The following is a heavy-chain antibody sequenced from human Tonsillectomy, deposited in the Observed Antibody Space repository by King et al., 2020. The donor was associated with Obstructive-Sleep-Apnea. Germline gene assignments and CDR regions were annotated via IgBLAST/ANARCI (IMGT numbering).Heavy chain of an antibody. J-gene: IGHJ5*02. CDR3: ARSPITMIWGDITLNWFDP. D-gene: IGHD3-10*01. CDR1: GDSMSSGGYS. Sequence: VQLQESGPGLVKPSQTLSLTCTVSGDSMSSGGYSWSWIRQPPGKGREWIGYISYSGSTYCNPSLKSRVTISGDTSKNHFSLKLSSVTAADTAVYYCARSPITMIWGDITLNWFDPWGQGTLVTVSS. CDR2: ISYSGST. V-gene: IGHV4-30-4*07.